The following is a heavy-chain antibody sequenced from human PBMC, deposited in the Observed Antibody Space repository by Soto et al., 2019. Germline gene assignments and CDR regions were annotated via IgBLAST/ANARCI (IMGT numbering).Heavy chain of an antibody. CDR2: FDPEDGET. CDR1: GYTLTELS. D-gene: IGHD6-19*01. CDR3: ATGLPYSSGWYTFAY. J-gene: IGHJ4*02. V-gene: IGHV1-24*01. Sequence: GASVKVSCKVSGYTLTELSMHWVRQAPGKGLEWMGGFDPEDGETIYAQKFQGRVTMTEDTSTDTAYMELSSLRSEDTAVYYCATGLPYSSGWYTFAYWSQGTLVTVSS.